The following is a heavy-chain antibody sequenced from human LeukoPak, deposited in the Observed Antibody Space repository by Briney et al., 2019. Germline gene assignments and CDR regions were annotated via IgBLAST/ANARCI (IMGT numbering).Heavy chain of an antibody. J-gene: IGHJ4*02. V-gene: IGHV3-23*01. Sequence: GGSLRLSCAVSGFTFSSYAMSWVRQAPGKGLEWVSIISGSGDSTYYADSVKGRFTISRDNSKNTLYLQMNSLRADDTAVYYCAKESGYDVDFDYWGQGTLVTVSS. CDR2: ISGSGDST. CDR1: GFTFSSYA. D-gene: IGHD5-12*01. CDR3: AKESGYDVDFDY.